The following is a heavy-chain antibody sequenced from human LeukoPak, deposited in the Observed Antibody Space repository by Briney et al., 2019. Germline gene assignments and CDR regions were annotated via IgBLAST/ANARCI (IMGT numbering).Heavy chain of an antibody. CDR3: AREGTLPCSGGSCYVGLDY. Sequence: PGGSLRLSCAVSGFTVSGNYMSWVRQAPGKGLEWVSLIYSGGTTYYADSVKGRFTISRDNSKNTLYLQMNSLRAEDTAIYYCAREGTLPCSGGSCYVGLDYWGQGILVTVSS. J-gene: IGHJ4*02. V-gene: IGHV3-53*01. CDR2: IYSGGTT. D-gene: IGHD2-15*01. CDR1: GFTVSGNY.